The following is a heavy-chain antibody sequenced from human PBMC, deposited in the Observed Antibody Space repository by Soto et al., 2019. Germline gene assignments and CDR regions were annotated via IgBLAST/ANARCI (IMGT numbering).Heavy chain of an antibody. CDR1: GFTFSTYN. V-gene: IGHV3-21*01. Sequence: EVQLVESGGGLVKPGGSLRLSCAAPGFTFSTYNMNWVRQAPGKGLEWVASISSTSVYMYYANSLKGRFTISRANAKSSLDLQVHSLRAEDTAVYYCARGWLRDPWMYWGQGTLVTVSS. CDR2: ISSTSVYM. D-gene: IGHD5-12*01. CDR3: ARGWLRDPWMY. J-gene: IGHJ4*02.